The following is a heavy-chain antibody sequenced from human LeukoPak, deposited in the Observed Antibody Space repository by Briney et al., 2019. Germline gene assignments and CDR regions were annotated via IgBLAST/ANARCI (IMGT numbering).Heavy chain of an antibody. CDR3: ARGRSYSSNWYWYFDL. V-gene: IGHV4-39*07. D-gene: IGHD6-13*01. CDR1: GGSISSSSYY. Sequence: SETLSLTCTVSGGSISSSSYYWGWIRQPPGKGLEWIGEINHSGSTNYNPTLQSRVTISADTSKNQFSLKLTSVTAADTAVYYCARGRSYSSNWYWYFDLWGRGTLVTVSS. CDR2: INHSGST. J-gene: IGHJ2*01.